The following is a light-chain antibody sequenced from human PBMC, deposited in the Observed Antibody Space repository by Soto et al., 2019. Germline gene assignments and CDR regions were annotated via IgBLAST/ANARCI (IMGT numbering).Light chain of an antibody. CDR2: EVS. Sequence: QSVLTQPPSVPGSPGQSVTISCTGTSSDVGGYNRVSWYRQPPGTAPKLMIYEVSNRPSGVPDRFSGSKSGNTASLTISGLQAEDEADYYCSSYTSSSTYVFGTGTKVTVL. CDR1: SSDVGGYNR. V-gene: IGLV2-18*02. CDR3: SSYTSSSTYV. J-gene: IGLJ1*01.